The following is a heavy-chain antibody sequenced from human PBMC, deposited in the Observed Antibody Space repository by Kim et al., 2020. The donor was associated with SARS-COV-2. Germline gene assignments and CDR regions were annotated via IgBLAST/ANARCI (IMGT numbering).Heavy chain of an antibody. Sequence: GGSLRLSCAASGFTFSNAWMSWVRQAPGKGLEWVGRIKSKTDGGTTDYAAPVKGRFTISRDDSKNTLYLQMNSLKTEDTAVYYCTTTDRYYYGMDVWGQGTTVTVSS. CDR3: TTTDRYYYGMDV. V-gene: IGHV3-15*01. CDR1: GFTFSNAW. J-gene: IGHJ6*02. CDR2: IKSKTDGGTT.